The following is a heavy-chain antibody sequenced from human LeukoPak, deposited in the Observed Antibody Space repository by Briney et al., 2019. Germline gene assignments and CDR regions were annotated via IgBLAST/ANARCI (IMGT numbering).Heavy chain of an antibody. D-gene: IGHD3/OR15-3a*01. Sequence: PGRCLRPSCAASGFTSSSKAMSWVRQPARNVREWVSAISSSGGSTYYPDSGKGRFTIPSDNSMNTLYLQMNSLRAEDTAVYFCVGLVWGQGPLVSVSS. J-gene: IGHJ4*02. CDR2: ISSSGGST. V-gene: IGHV3-23*01. CDR3: VGLV. CDR1: GFTSSSKA.